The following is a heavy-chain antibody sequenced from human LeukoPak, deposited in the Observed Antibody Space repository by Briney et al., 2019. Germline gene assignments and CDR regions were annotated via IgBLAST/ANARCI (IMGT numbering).Heavy chain of an antibody. D-gene: IGHD6-6*01. V-gene: IGHV1-18*01. CDR1: GYTFTSYG. J-gene: IGHJ5*02. CDR3: ARKLRLSSSPSTFDP. CDR2: ISAYNGNT. Sequence: ASVKVSCKASGYTFTSYGISWVRQAPGQGLEWMGWISAYNGNTNYAQKLQGRVTMTTDTSTSTAYMELRSLRSDDTAVYYCARKLRLSSSPSTFDPWGQGTLVTVSS.